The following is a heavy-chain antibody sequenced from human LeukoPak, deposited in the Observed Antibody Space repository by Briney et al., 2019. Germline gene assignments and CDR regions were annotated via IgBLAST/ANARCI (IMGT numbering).Heavy chain of an antibody. CDR3: ARLYGSTLYFDY. Sequence: SETLSLTCTVSGGSISSTTYLWGWIRQPPGKGLEWIGSIYYSGSTYYNPSLKSRVTLSVDTSNNQFSLKLSSVTAADTALYYCARLYGSTLYFDYWGQGTLVTVSS. V-gene: IGHV4-39*01. CDR2: IYYSGST. CDR1: GGSISSTTYL. D-gene: IGHD2/OR15-2a*01. J-gene: IGHJ4*02.